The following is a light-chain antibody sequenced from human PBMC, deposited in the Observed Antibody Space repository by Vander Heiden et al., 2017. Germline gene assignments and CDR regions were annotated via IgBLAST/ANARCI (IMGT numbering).Light chain of an antibody. V-gene: IGLV1-47*01. CDR3: AAWDDSLSGRV. Sequence: QSVLTQPPSVSGTPGQRVTISCSGSSSNIGSNYVYWYQQLPGPAPKLLIYVNNPRPSGVPARFSASKSGTSASLAISGLRSEDEADYYCAAWDDSLSGRVFGGGTKLTVL. J-gene: IGLJ3*02. CDR2: VNN. CDR1: SSNIGSNY.